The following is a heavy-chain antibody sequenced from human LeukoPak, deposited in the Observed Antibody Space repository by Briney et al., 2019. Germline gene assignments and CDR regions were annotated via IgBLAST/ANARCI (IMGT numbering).Heavy chain of an antibody. CDR2: ISSSGSTI. V-gene: IGHV3-11*01. CDR3: ARAIAGPYYYYGMDV. CDR1: GFTFSDYY. J-gene: IGHJ6*02. Sequence: GGSLRLSCGASGFTFSDYYMSWIRQAPGKGLEWVSYISSSGSTIYYADSVKGRFTISRDNAKNSLYLQMNSLRAEDTAVYYCARAIAGPYYYYGMDVWGQGTTVTVSS.